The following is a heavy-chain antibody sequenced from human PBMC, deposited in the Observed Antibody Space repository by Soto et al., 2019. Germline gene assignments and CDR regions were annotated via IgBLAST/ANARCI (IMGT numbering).Heavy chain of an antibody. CDR3: AIYDSSGSRGFQH. J-gene: IGHJ1*01. V-gene: IGHV4-59*06. CDR2: VYYSGST. Sequence: TLSLTCTVSGGSIRSYYWSWIRQPPGKGLEWIGYVYYSGSTYYNPSLKSRVTISVDTSKNQFSLKLSSVTAADTAVYYCAIYDSSGSRGFQHWGQGTLVTVSS. CDR1: GGSIRSYY. D-gene: IGHD3-22*01.